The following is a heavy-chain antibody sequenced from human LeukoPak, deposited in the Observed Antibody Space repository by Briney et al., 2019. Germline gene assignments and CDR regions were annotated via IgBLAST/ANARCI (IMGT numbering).Heavy chain of an antibody. CDR3: ASDELRYPLD. J-gene: IGHJ4*02. CDR2: IWYDGSQR. CDR1: GFTFSSYG. Sequence: GGSLRLFCAASGFTFSSYGMHWVRQAPGKGLEWVAVIWYDGSQRHYADSVKGRFTISRDNSKKTVYLQMNGLRAEDTAVYYCASDELRYPLDWGQGTLVSVSP. D-gene: IGHD3-9*01. V-gene: IGHV3-33*01.